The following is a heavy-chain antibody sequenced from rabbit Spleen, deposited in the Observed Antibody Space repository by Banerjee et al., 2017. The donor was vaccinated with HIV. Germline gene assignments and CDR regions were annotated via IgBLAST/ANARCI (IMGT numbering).Heavy chain of an antibody. D-gene: IGHD8-1*01. V-gene: IGHV1S40*01. J-gene: IGHJ6*01. CDR2: AYDGSSGST. CDR1: GFSFNRGYE. CDR3: ARDAGTSFSTYGMDL. Sequence: LGESGGGLVKPGASLKLTCKASGFSFNRGYEMCWVRQAPGKGLEWVACAYDGSSGSTYSATWAKGRFTISKTSSTTVTLQMTSLTAADTATYFCARDAGTSFSTYGMDLWGPGTLVTVS.